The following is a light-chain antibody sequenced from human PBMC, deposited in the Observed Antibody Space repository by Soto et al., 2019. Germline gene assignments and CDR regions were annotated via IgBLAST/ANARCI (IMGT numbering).Light chain of an antibody. CDR3: QQRSNWPSTT. CDR2: DAS. J-gene: IGKJ5*01. CDR1: QSVGSY. V-gene: IGKV3-11*01. Sequence: EIVLTQSPATLSLSPGERATLSCRASQSVGSYLAWYQQKPGQAPRLLIYDASNRATDIPARFSGSGSGTRFTLTISSLEPEDFAVYYCQQRSNWPSTTFGQGTRLEIK.